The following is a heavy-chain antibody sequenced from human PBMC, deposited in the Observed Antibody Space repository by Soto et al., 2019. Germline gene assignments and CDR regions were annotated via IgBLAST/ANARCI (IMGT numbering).Heavy chain of an antibody. CDR1: GASISSGGSS. J-gene: IGHJ6*02. V-gene: IGHV4-30-2*01. CDR2: IYRSGIT. CDR3: ARGLAVRGSYGVDV. Sequence: QLQLQESGSGLVKPSQTLSLTCAVSGASISSGGSSWSCIRQAPGTGLEWIGYIYRSGITNYNPSLKSRVTISVAKAQNQFSLSLSFVTAADTAVYSCARGLAVRGSYGVDVWGQGTTVTVYS. D-gene: IGHD3-10*01.